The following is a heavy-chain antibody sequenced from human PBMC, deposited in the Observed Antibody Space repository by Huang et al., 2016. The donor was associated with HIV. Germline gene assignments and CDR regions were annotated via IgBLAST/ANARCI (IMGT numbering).Heavy chain of an antibody. Sequence: QVHLVQSGAEVKKPGSSVKVSCKASGDSFTSLPINWVRQAPGQGLEWLGVLVPMLVSATDAQKFRGRVTISADESTSTSYMELSRLRSDDTAMYYCATSTPMLGESGGWSGKVVITENVPYVDWGQGTLVTVSS. CDR1: GDSFTSLP. J-gene: IGHJ4*02. CDR3: ATSTPMLGESGGWSGKVVITENVPYVD. CDR2: LVPMLVSA. V-gene: IGHV1-69*01. D-gene: IGHD3-22*01.